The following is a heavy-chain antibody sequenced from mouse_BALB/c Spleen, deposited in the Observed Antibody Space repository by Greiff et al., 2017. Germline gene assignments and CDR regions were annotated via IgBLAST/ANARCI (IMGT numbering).Heavy chain of an antibody. CDR2: INPGSGGT. V-gene: IGHV1-54*01. J-gene: IGHJ3*01. CDR1: GYAFTNYL. Sequence: VNVVESGAELVRPGTSVKVSCKASGYAFTNYLIEWVKQRPGQGLEWIGVINPGSGGTNYNEKFKGKATLTADKSSSTAYMQLSSLTSDDSAVYFCARDDYDPAWFAYWGQGTLVTVSA. D-gene: IGHD2-4*01. CDR3: ARDDYDPAWFAY.